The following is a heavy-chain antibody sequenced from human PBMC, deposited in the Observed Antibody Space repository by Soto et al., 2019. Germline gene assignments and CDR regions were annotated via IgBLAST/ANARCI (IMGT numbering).Heavy chain of an antibody. CDR1: GGSISSGGYS. V-gene: IGHV4-30-2*01. CDR3: ARGVVVVPAATYYFDY. J-gene: IGHJ4*02. D-gene: IGHD2-2*01. CDR2: IYHSGST. Sequence: PSETLSLTCAVSGGSISSGGYSWSWIRQPPGKGLEWIGYIYHSGSTYYNPSLKSRVTISVDRSKNQFSLKLGSVTAADTAVYYCARGVVVVPAATYYFDYWGQGTLVTVSS.